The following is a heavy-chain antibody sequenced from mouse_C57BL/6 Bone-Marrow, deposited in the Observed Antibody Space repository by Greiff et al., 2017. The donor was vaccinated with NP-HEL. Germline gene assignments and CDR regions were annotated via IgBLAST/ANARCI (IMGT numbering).Heavy chain of an antibody. V-gene: IGHV1-81*01. CDR3: ARKWELPPGFAY. CDR1: GYTFTSYG. J-gene: IGHJ3*01. D-gene: IGHD1-3*01. Sequence: QVQLKESGAELARPGASVKLSCKASGYTFTSYGISWVKQRPGQGLEWIGEIDPRSGNTYYNEKFKGKATLTADKSSSTAYMELRRLTSEDSAVFFCARKWELPPGFAYWGRETLVTVSA. CDR2: IDPRSGNT.